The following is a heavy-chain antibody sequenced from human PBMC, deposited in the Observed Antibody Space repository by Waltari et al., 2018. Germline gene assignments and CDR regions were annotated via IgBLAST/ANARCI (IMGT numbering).Heavy chain of an antibody. V-gene: IGHV3-7*01. CDR1: GFTFSGSW. D-gene: IGHD3-16*01. J-gene: IGHJ3*02. CDR2: IKQDGSER. Sequence: EVLLVESGGGLVQPGGSLRLSCAASGFTFSGSWMTWVRQAPGKGLEWVANIKQDGSERYYMGPVRGRFTISRDNAKNSLSLQMNSLRAEDTAVYYCATWRSLIAPFMGGVFEIWGHGTMVTVSS. CDR3: ATWRSLIAPFMGGVFEI.